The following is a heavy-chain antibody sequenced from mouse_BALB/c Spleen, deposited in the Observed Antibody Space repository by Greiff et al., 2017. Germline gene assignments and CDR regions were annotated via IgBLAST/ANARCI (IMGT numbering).Heavy chain of an antibody. CDR2: IYPGGGYP. D-gene: IGHD3-1*01. CDR1: GYTFTNYW. J-gene: IGHJ3*01. Sequence: QVQLQQSGAELVRPGTSVKISCKASGYTFTNYWLGWVKQRPGHGLEWIGDIYPGGGYPNYNEKFKGKATLTADTSSSTAYMQLSSLTSEDSAVCFCARKGPNSSGYPPWYGYWGQGTLGTGSA. V-gene: IGHV1-63*02. CDR3: ARKGPNSSGYPPWYGY.